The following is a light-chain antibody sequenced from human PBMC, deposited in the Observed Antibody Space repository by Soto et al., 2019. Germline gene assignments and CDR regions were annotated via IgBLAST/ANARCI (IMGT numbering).Light chain of an antibody. J-gene: IGLJ3*02. CDR3: SSFTSIDTWV. V-gene: IGLV1-40*01. CDR2: GNS. Sequence: QSALTQPPSVSGAPGQRVTISCTGSSSNIGAGYDVHWYQQLPGTAPKLLIYGNSNRPSGVPDRFSGSKSGTSASLAITGLQAEDEADYYCSSFTSIDTWVFGGGTKLTVL. CDR1: SSNIGAGYD.